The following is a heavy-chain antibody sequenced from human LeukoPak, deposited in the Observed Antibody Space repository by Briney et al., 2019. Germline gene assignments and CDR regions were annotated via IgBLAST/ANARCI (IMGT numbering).Heavy chain of an antibody. V-gene: IGHV5-51*01. CDR2: IYPGDSDT. CDR1: GYSFTSYW. J-gene: IGHJ4*02. Sequence: GESLKISCKGSGYSFTSYWIGWVRQMPGKGLEWMGIIYPGDSDTRYSPSFQGQVTISADKSISTAYLQWNSLKASDTAMYYCARYPDYGGNPGHFDCWGQGTLVTVSS. D-gene: IGHD4-23*01. CDR3: ARYPDYGGNPGHFDC.